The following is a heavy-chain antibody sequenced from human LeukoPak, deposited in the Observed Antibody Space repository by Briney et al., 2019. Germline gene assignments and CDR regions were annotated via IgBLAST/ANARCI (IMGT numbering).Heavy chain of an antibody. V-gene: IGHV4-39*01. CDR2: INYSGDT. J-gene: IGHJ4*02. CDR1: GGSVTSSNYY. D-gene: IGHD3-10*01. CDR3: ARYLISYGSGSFFFDY. Sequence: SETLSLTCTVSGGSVTSSNYYWGGIRQPPGKGLEWIATINYSGDTYFNPSLKSRVTISVDTSKNQFSLKLSSVAAADTAVYYCARYLISYGSGSFFFDYWGQGTLVTVSS.